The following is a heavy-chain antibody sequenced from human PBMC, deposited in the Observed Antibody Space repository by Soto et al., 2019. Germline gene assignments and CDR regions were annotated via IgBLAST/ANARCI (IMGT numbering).Heavy chain of an antibody. CDR3: AREVEGSYSPADF. D-gene: IGHD3-10*01. Sequence: QDQLVQSGPEVKKPGASVTVSCKTSGYTVTDHGIDWVRQAPGQGLEWVGWVSSYNGNTNYAYNLKDRVIMTTDASTSTAYMELRGLRSDDTAVYYCAREVEGSYSPADFWGQGTPVTVSS. CDR2: VSSYNGNT. J-gene: IGHJ4*02. V-gene: IGHV1-18*01. CDR1: GYTVTDHG.